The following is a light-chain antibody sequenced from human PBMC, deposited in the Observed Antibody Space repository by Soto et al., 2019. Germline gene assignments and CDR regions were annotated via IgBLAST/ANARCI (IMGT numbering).Light chain of an antibody. Sequence: QSVLTQPPSASGTPGQSLTISCAGSSSNIGSHYVYWYQHLPGTVPKLLIFRDGQRPSGVPDRFFGSKSGTSASLAISGLRSEDEAHYYCAVWDASLTGWVFGGGTKLTVL. V-gene: IGLV1-47*01. CDR3: AVWDASLTGWV. CDR1: SSNIGSHY. CDR2: RDG. J-gene: IGLJ3*02.